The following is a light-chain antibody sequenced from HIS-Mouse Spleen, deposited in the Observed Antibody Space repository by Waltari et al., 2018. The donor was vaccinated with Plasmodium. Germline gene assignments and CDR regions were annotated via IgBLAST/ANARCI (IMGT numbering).Light chain of an antibody. CDR2: KAS. CDR3: QQYNSYWT. Sequence: DIQMTQSPSTLSASVGDRVTITCRASQSISSWLAWYQQKPGKAPKLLIYKASSLESGVPSRFSGSGSGTEFILTISSLQPDDFATYYCQQYNSYWTLGQGTKVEIK. J-gene: IGKJ1*01. CDR1: QSISSW. V-gene: IGKV1-5*03.